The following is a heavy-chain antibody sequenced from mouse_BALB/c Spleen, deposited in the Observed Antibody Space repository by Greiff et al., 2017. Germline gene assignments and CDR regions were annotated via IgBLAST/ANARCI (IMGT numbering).Heavy chain of an antibody. CDR2: ISYDGSN. CDR3: ARGRYYYGSSYFDY. J-gene: IGHJ2*01. D-gene: IGHD1-1*01. Sequence: EVQLQQSGPGLVKPSQSLSLTCSVTGYSITSGYYWNWIRQFPGNKLEWMGYISYDGSNNYNPSLKNRISITRDTSKNQFFLKLNSVTTEDTATYYCARGRYYYGSSYFDYWGQGTTLTVSS. CDR1: GYSITSGYY. V-gene: IGHV3-6*02.